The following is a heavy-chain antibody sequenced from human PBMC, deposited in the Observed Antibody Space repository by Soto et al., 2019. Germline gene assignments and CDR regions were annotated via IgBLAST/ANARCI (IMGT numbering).Heavy chain of an antibody. D-gene: IGHD5-18*01. CDR1: GFTFSSYG. Sequence: GGSLRLSCAASGFTFSSYGMHWVRQAPGKGLEWVAVISYDGSNKYYADSVKGRFTISRDNSKNTLYLQMNSLRAEDTAVYYCAKDKGVVYSYGYRYPDYWGQGTLVTV. CDR2: ISYDGSNK. CDR3: AKDKGVVYSYGYRYPDY. V-gene: IGHV3-30*18. J-gene: IGHJ4*02.